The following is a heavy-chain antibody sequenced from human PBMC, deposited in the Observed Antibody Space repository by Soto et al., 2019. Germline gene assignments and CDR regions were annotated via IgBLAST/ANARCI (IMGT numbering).Heavy chain of an antibody. CDR1: GFTFSSYG. D-gene: IGHD3-10*01. CDR3: AKDLGAYLVY. Sequence: QVQLVESGGGVVQPGTSLRLSCAASGFTFSSYGMHWVRQAPGKGLEWVAVISYDESNKYYADSVKGRFTISRDNSKNTLSLQMNSLRAEDTAVYYCAKDLGAYLVYWGQGTLVTVSS. J-gene: IGHJ4*02. CDR2: ISYDESNK. V-gene: IGHV3-30*18.